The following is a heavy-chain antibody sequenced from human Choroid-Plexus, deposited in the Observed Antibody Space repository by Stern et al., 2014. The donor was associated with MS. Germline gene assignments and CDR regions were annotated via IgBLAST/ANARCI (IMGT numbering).Heavy chain of an antibody. Sequence: QVQLVESGPGLVKPSETLSLTCTVSGGSTSNYYWSWIRQPPGQGLEWIGYIYYRGNSNYNPSLKSRVTISVDTSKSQFSLKLPSVTAADTAVYYCSSSGYYGFEDYFAYWGPGTLVTVSS. CDR1: GGSTSNYY. CDR2: IYYRGNS. D-gene: IGHD3-22*01. J-gene: IGHJ4*02. CDR3: SSSGYYGFEDYFAY. V-gene: IGHV4-59*01.